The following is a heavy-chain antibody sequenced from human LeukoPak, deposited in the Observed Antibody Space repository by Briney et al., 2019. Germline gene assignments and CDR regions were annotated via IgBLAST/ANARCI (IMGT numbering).Heavy chain of an antibody. D-gene: IGHD1-7*01. Sequence: ASVKVSCKASGYTFTSYAISWVRQAPGQGLEWMGRIIPILGIASYAQKFQGRVTITADKSTSTAYMELSSLRSEDTAVYYCARDQRDRITGTRDWGQGTLVTVSS. CDR1: GYTFTSYA. J-gene: IGHJ4*02. CDR2: IIPILGIA. CDR3: ARDQRDRITGTRD. V-gene: IGHV1-69*04.